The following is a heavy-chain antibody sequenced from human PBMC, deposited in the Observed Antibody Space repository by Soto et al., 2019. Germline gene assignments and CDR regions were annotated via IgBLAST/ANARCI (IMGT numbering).Heavy chain of an antibody. CDR2: MNPNSGNT. Sequence: QVQLVQSGAEVKKPGASVKVSCKASGYTFTSYDINWVRQATGQGLEWMGWMNPNSGNTGYAQKFQGRVTMTRNTSISTAYMEVSSLRSEDTAVYYCARIAAAGGYYYYGMDVWGQGTTVTVSS. CDR3: ARIAAAGGYYYYGMDV. J-gene: IGHJ6*02. CDR1: GYTFTSYD. V-gene: IGHV1-8*01. D-gene: IGHD6-13*01.